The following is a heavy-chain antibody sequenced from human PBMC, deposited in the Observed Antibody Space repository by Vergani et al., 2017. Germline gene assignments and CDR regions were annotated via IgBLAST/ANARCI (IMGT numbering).Heavy chain of an antibody. V-gene: IGHV3-15*01. CDR1: GFTFSNAW. D-gene: IGHD4-11*01. CDR3: TTHDDSNYLIYYYMDV. J-gene: IGHJ6*03. Sequence: EVQLVESGGGLVKPGGSLRLSCAASGFTFSNAWMSWVRQAPGKGLEWVGRIKSKTDGGTTDYAAPVKGRFTISRDDSKNTLYLQMNSLKTEDTAVYYCTTHDDSNYLIYYYMDVWGKGTTVTVSS. CDR2: IKSKTDGGTT.